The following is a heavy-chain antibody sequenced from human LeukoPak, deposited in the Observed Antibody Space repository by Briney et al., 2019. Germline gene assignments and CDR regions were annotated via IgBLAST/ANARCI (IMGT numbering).Heavy chain of an antibody. CDR3: AREPLPAAHNWFDP. CDR1: GGTFSSYA. CDR2: IIPIFGTA. V-gene: IGHV1-69*01. Sequence: GASVKVSCKAYGGTFSSYAIRWVRQAPGQGLEWMGGIIPIFGTANYAQKFQGRVTITADESTSTAYMELSSLRSEDTAVYYCAREPLPAAHNWFDPWGQGTLVTVSS. D-gene: IGHD2-2*01. J-gene: IGHJ5*02.